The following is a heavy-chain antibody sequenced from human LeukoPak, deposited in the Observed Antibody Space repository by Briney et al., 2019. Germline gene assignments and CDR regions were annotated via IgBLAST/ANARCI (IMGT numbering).Heavy chain of an antibody. J-gene: IGHJ4*02. Sequence: PSETLSLTCTVSGGSISTYFWTWIRQFPGKGLEWIGYVSYTGTTSYNPSLKSRVSISVDTSKNQFSLKLSSVTAADTAVYYSARLNGGNWGQGTLVTVSS. D-gene: IGHD3-16*01. CDR1: GGSISTYF. CDR2: VSYTGTT. V-gene: IGHV4-59*08. CDR3: ARLNGGN.